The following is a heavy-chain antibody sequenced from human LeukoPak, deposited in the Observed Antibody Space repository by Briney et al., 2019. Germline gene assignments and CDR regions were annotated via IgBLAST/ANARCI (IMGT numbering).Heavy chain of an antibody. Sequence: GGSLRLSCAASGFSFITYSMNWVRQAPGKGLEWVSSISSSSDYIYYADSVKGRITISRDNAKNSLYLQMNRLRAEDTAVYFCAREAQGSGLPGLSRYYYMDVWGKGTTVTVSS. CDR3: AREAQGSGLPGLSRYYYMDV. D-gene: IGHD3-10*01. V-gene: IGHV3-21*01. CDR1: GFSFITYS. CDR2: ISSSSDYI. J-gene: IGHJ6*03.